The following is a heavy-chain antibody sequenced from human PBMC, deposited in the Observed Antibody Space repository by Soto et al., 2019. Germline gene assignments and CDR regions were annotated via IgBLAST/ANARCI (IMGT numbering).Heavy chain of an antibody. V-gene: IGHV4-39*07. J-gene: IGHJ4*02. CDR1: GGSISSSSYY. CDR2: IYYSGST. Sequence: SETLSLTCTVSGGSISSSSYYWGWIRQPPGKGLEWIGSIYYSGSTYYNPSLKSRVTISVDTSKNQFSLKLSSVTAADTAVYYCARDRGTISFFDYWGQGTLVTVSS. CDR3: ARDRGTISFFDY.